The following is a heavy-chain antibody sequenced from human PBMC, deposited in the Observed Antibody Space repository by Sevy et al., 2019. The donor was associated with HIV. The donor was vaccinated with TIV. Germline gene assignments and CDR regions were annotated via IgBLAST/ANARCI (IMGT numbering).Heavy chain of an antibody. CDR1: GYTFTSYG. Sequence: ASVKVSCKASGYTFTSYGISWVRQAPGQGLEWMGWISAYNGNTNYAQKLQGRVTMTTDTSTSTAYMELRSLRSDDTAMYYCAWVAVAGITFDYWGQGTLVTVSS. CDR3: AWVAVAGITFDY. CDR2: ISAYNGNT. D-gene: IGHD6-19*01. J-gene: IGHJ4*02. V-gene: IGHV1-18*04.